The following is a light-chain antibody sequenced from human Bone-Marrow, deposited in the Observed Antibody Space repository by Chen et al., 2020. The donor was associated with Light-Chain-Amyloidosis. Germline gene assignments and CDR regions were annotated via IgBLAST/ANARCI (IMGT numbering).Light chain of an antibody. J-gene: IGKJ1*01. CDR1: QSVLYSSNNKNY. CDR2: WES. CDR3: QEYYSTPLT. V-gene: IGKV4-1*01. Sequence: IVMTQSPDSLAVSLGARATINCKSRQSVLYSSNNKNYLAWYQQKPGQPPKLLISWESTRESVVPDRFSGSGSETDFTLTISSLQAEDVAVYYCQEYYSTPLTFGQGTRVDIK.